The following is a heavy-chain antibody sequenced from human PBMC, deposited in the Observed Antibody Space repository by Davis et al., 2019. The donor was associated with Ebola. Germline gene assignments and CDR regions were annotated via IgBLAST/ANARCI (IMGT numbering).Heavy chain of an antibody. V-gene: IGHV1-46*01. J-gene: IGHJ4*02. Sequence: ASVKVSCKASGYTFTSYYMHWVRQAPGQGLEWMGIINPSGGSTSYAQKFQGRVTMTRDTSTSTVYMELSSLRSEDTAVYYCARDKYSGSYYDLTGFGYWGQGTLVTVSS. CDR3: ARDKYSGSYYDLTGFGY. CDR1: GYTFTSYY. D-gene: IGHD1-26*01. CDR2: INPSGGST.